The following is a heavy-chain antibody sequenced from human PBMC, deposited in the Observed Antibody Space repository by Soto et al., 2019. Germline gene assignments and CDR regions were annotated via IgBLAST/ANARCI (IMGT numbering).Heavy chain of an antibody. CDR3: ARGYSYGYYYYGMDV. D-gene: IGHD5-18*01. V-gene: IGHV3-53*04. J-gene: IGHJ6*02. CDR2: IYSGGST. Sequence: GGSLRLSCAASGFTVSSNHMSWVRQAPGRGLEWVSVIYSGGSTYYADSVKGRFAISRHNSKNTLYLQMNSLRAEDTAVYYCARGYSYGYYYYGMDVWGQGTTVTVSS. CDR1: GFTVSSNH.